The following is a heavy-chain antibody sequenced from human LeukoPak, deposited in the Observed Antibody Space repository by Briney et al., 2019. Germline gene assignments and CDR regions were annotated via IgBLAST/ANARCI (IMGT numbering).Heavy chain of an antibody. CDR2: ISYDGSNK. Sequence: GRSLRLSCAASGFTFSSYAMHWVRQAPGKGLEWVAVISYDGSNKYYADSVKGRFTISRDNSKNTLYLQMKRLRAEDTAVYYCARGRALDYWGQGTLVTVSS. CDR3: ARGRALDY. J-gene: IGHJ4*02. CDR1: GFTFSSYA. V-gene: IGHV3-30*04.